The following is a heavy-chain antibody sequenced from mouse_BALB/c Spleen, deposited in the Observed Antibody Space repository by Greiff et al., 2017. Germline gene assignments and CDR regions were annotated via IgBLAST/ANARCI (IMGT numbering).Heavy chain of an antibody. CDR3: TRRGYYGSSYYFDY. D-gene: IGHD1-1*01. J-gene: IGHJ2*01. CDR1: GYTFTSYW. Sequence: QVQLQQSGAELVKPGASVKMSCKASGYTFTSYWMHWVKQRPGQGLEWIGVIDPSDSYTSYNQKFKGKATLTVDTSSSTAYMQLSSLTSEDSAVYYCTRRGYYGSSYYFDYWGQGTTLTVSS. V-gene: IGHV1S127*01. CDR2: IDPSDSYT.